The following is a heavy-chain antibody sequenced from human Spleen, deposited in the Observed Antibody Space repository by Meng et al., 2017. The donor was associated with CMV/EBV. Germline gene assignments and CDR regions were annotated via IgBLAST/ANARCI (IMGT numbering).Heavy chain of an antibody. J-gene: IGHJ4*02. CDR3: ASGEWELPTGFDY. V-gene: IGHV1-2*02. Sequence: CKASGYNFLDYYMYWVRQAPGQGLEWMGWINPKRGSTEYVQKFQGRVTMTRDTSISTVYMELSRLRFDDTAMYFCASGEWELPTGFDYWGQGTLVTVSS. CDR2: INPKRGST. CDR1: GYNFLDYY. D-gene: IGHD1-26*01.